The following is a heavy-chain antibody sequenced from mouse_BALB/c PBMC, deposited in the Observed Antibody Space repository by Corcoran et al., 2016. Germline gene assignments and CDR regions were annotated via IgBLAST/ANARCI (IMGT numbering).Heavy chain of an antibody. J-gene: IGHJ3*01. Sequence: QIHLQQSGPELVKPGASVKISCKASDYTFTDYYINWVKQKPGQGLEWIGWIYPGSGKTNYNEKFKDKATLTVDTSSSTAYIQLSSLTSEDTAVYLCARRDYYRYDGFAYWGQGTLVTVSA. CDR2: IYPGSGKT. V-gene: IGHV1-84*02. D-gene: IGHD2-14*01. CDR1: DYTFTDYY. CDR3: ARRDYYRYDGFAY.